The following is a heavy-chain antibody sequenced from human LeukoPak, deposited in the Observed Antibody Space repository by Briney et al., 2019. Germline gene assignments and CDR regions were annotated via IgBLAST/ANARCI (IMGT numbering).Heavy chain of an antibody. Sequence: PSETLSLTCAVSGGSISTTTWWTWVRQPPGKGLEWIGEIYHSGSTNYSPSLKSRVTISLDKSKNQFSLKLSSVTAADTAVYYCAGEGSYGSGTYYSVYWGQGTLVTVSS. CDR1: GGSISTTTW. J-gene: IGHJ4*02. CDR2: IYHSGST. D-gene: IGHD3-10*01. V-gene: IGHV4-4*02. CDR3: AGEGSYGSGTYYSVY.